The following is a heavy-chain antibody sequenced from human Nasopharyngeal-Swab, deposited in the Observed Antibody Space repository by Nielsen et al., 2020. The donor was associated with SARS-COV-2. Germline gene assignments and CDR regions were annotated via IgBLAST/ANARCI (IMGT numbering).Heavy chain of an antibody. V-gene: IGHV4-59*01. Sequence: SETLSLTCTVSGGSISSYYWSWIRQPPGKGLEWIGYIYYSGSTNYNPSLKSRVTISVDTSKNQFSLKLSSVTAADMAVYYCARDSGTRQYYDFWSGYDAYAFDIWGQGTMVTVSS. CDR1: GGSISSYY. J-gene: IGHJ3*02. CDR3: ARDSGTRQYYDFWSGYDAYAFDI. D-gene: IGHD3-3*01. CDR2: IYYSGST.